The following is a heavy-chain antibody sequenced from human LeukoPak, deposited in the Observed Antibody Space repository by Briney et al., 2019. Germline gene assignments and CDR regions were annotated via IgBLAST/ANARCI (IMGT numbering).Heavy chain of an antibody. CDR3: AREDGYNARWYFDY. CDR1: GGTFISYA. J-gene: IGHJ4*02. CDR2: IIPVFGTA. D-gene: IGHD5-24*01. Sequence: SVKVSCKASGGTFISYAISWVRQAPGQGLEWMGRIIPVFGTANYAQKFQGRVTITTDESTSTAYMELSSLRSEDTAVYYCAREDGYNARWYFDYWGQGTLVTVSS. V-gene: IGHV1-69*05.